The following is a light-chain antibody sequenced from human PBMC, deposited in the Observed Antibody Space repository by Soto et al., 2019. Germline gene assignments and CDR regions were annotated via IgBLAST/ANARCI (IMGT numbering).Light chain of an antibody. J-gene: IGLJ3*02. Sequence: QSVLTQPPSVSAAPGQKVTMSCSGSSSNIGNNYVSWYQQLPGTAPKLLIYDNNKRPSGISDRFSGSKSGTSATLGITGLQTGDEADYYCGTWDSSLSVWVFGGGTKLTVL. CDR1: SSNIGNNY. CDR3: GTWDSSLSVWV. V-gene: IGLV1-51*01. CDR2: DNN.